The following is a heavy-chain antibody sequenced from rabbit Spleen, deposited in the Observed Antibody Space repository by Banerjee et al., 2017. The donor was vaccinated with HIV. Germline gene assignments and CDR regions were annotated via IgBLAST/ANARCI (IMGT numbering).Heavy chain of an antibody. J-gene: IGHJ4*01. CDR3: ARDLVAVIGWNFNL. V-gene: IGHV1S40*01. CDR2: IDTGDGDT. D-gene: IGHD1-1*01. CDR1: GVSLNDKDV. Sequence: QSLEESGGDLVKPGTSLTLTCTASGVSLNDKDVMCWVRQAPGKGLEWIACIDTGDGDTDYANWAKGRFTMSRPSSTTVTLQMTSLTAADTATYFCARDLVAVIGWNFNLWGPGTLVTVS.